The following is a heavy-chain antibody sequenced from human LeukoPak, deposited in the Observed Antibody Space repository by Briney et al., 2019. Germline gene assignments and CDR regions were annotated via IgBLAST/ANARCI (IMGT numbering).Heavy chain of an antibody. D-gene: IGHD3-3*01. CDR1: GFTFTSSA. J-gene: IGHJ5*02. V-gene: IGHV1-58*02. CDR3: AARPHYDFRSGYLGWFDP. Sequence: GASVKVSCKASGFTFTSSAMQWVRQARGQRLEWIGWIVVGSGNTNYAQKFQERVTITRDMSTSTAYMELSSLRSEDTAVYYCAARPHYDFRSGYLGWFDPWGQGTLVTVSS. CDR2: IVVGSGNT.